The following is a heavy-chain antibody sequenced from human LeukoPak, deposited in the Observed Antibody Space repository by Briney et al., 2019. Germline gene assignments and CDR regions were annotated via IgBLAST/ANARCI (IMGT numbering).Heavy chain of an antibody. D-gene: IGHD6-6*01. V-gene: IGHV1-46*01. CDR2: INPSGGST. J-gene: IGHJ5*02. CDR3: ARGRIAARVSDRHWFDP. Sequence: GASVKVSCKASGYTFTSYYMHWVRQAPGQGLEWMGIINPSGGSTSYAQKFQGRVTMTRDTSTSTVYMELSSLRSEDTAVYYCARGRIAARVSDRHWFDPWGQGTLVTVSS. CDR1: GYTFTSYY.